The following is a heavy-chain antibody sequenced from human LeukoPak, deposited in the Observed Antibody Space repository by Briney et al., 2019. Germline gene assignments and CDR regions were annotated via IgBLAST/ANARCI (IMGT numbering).Heavy chain of an antibody. CDR2: IRSKAYGGTT. CDR3: TRGLIGDDFWSGYYPYHFDY. D-gene: IGHD3-3*01. Sequence: GGSLRLSCTASGFTFGDYAMSWFRQAPGKGLEWVGFIRSKAYGGTTEYAASVKGRFTISRDDSKSIAYLQMNSLKTEDTAVYYCTRGLIGDDFWSGYYPYHFDYWGQGTLVTVSS. CDR1: GFTFGDYA. J-gene: IGHJ4*02. V-gene: IGHV3-49*03.